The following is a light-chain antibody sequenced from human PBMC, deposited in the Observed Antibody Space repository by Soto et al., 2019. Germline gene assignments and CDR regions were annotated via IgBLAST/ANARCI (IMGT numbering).Light chain of an antibody. Sequence: QSALTQPASVSGSPGQSITISCTGTSSDVGGYNYVSWYQQHPGKAPKLMIYDVSNRPSGVSNRFSGSKSGNTASLTISGLRAEDEAEFYCSSYSSSSTSVVFGGGTKLTVL. CDR2: DVS. J-gene: IGLJ2*01. CDR3: SSYSSSSTSVV. CDR1: SSDVGGYNY. V-gene: IGLV2-14*01.